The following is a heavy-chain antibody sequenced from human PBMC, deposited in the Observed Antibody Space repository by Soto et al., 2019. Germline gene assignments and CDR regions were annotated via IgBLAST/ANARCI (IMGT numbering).Heavy chain of an antibody. CDR1: AGSISSGNYY. J-gene: IGHJ4*02. CDR3: ASYGGQRSFFDY. V-gene: IGHV4-30-4*01. CDR2: IYYSGST. Sequence: SETLSLTCTVSAGSISSGNYYWSCIRQPPGKGLEWIGYIYYSGSTYYNPSLKSRVTISVDTSKNQFSLKLSSVTAADTAVYYCASYGGQRSFFDYWGQGTLVTVSS. D-gene: IGHD4-17*01.